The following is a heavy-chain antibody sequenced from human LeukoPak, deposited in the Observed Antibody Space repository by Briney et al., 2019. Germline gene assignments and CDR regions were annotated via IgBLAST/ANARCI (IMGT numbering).Heavy chain of an antibody. CDR1: GFTFRSYA. CDR2: LSGSGGTT. V-gene: IGHV3-23*01. Sequence: GGSLRLSCAVSGFTFRSYAMSWVRQAPGKGLEWVSVLSGSGGTTYYADSVKGRFTISRDNSKNTLYLQMNSLRAEDTAVYYCAKLSDLVGARFDYWGQGTLVTVSS. CDR3: AKLSDLVGARFDY. D-gene: IGHD1-26*01. J-gene: IGHJ4*02.